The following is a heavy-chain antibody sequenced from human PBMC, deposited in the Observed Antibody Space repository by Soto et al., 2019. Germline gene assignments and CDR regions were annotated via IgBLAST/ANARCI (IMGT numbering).Heavy chain of an antibody. CDR3: ARVGVVVPAANYYYYGMDV. Sequence: QVQLVESGGGVVQPGRSLRLSCAASGFTFSSYGMHWVRQAPGKGLERVAVIWYDGSNKYYADSVKGRFTISRDNSKNTLYLQMNSLRAEDTAVYYCARVGVVVPAANYYYYGMDVWGQGTTVTVSS. V-gene: IGHV3-33*01. CDR2: IWYDGSNK. CDR1: GFTFSSYG. D-gene: IGHD2-2*01. J-gene: IGHJ6*02.